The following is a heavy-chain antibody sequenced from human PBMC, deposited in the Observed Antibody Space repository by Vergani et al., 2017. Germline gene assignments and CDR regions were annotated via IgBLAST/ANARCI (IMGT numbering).Heavy chain of an antibody. V-gene: IGHV4-61*10. D-gene: IGHD6-13*01. CDR1: GGSISSGSYY. J-gene: IGHJ4*02. CDR3: ARGSTAAGFNY. Sequence: QVQLQESGPGLVKPSQTLSLTCTVSGGSISSGSYYWSWIRQPAGKGLEWIGYIYYSGSTNYNPSLKSRVTISVDTSKNQFSLKLSSVTAADTAVYYCARGSTAAGFNYWGQGTLVTVSS. CDR2: IYYSGST.